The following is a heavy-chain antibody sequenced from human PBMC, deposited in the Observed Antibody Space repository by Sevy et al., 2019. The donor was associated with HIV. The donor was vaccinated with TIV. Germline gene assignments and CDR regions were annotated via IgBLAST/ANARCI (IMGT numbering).Heavy chain of an antibody. Sequence: GGSLRLSCAASGFTFSSYAMHWVRQAPGKGLEWVADISYDGSNKYYADSVKGRFTISRDNSKNTLYLQMNSLRAEDTAVYYCARERGIAAAGIDYWGQGTLVTVSS. CDR2: ISYDGSNK. D-gene: IGHD6-13*01. CDR1: GFTFSSYA. J-gene: IGHJ4*02. CDR3: ARERGIAAAGIDY. V-gene: IGHV3-30-3*01.